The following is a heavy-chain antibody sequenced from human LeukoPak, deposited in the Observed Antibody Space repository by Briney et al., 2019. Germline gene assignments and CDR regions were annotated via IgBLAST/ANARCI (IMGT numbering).Heavy chain of an antibody. CDR3: ARMSANWFDP. J-gene: IGHJ5*02. CDR2: IHAGDSNT. CDR1: GYSFTSYW. Sequence: GESLKISCKGSGYSFTSYWIGWVRQRPGEGLEWMGIIHAGDSNTRYSPPFQGQVTMSVDKSISTAYLQWSSVKASDTAMYYCARMSANWFDPWGQGTLVTVSS. V-gene: IGHV5-51*01. D-gene: IGHD6-25*01.